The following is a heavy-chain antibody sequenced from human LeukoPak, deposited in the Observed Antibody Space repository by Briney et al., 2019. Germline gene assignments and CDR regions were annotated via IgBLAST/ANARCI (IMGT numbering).Heavy chain of an antibody. CDR1: GFSFRSYS. D-gene: IGHD1-1*01. CDR3: ARSLKVTTALDSFDI. V-gene: IGHV3-21*06. J-gene: IGHJ3*02. CDR2: ISSGGSYK. Sequence: GGSLRLSCAASGFSFRSYSMNWVRHAPGKGLEWVSSISSGGSYKFYADSVKGRFTISRDSAENSLYVQMNSLRAEDTAVYYCARSLKVTTALDSFDIWGQGTMVTVSS.